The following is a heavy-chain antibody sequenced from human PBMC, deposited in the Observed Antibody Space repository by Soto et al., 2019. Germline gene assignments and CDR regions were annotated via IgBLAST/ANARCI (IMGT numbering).Heavy chain of an antibody. Sequence: SDTLSITCTVSSGSISSYYCIGIPQTPGKGLEWIGYIYYSGSTNYNPSLKSRVTISVDTSKNQFSMKLSSVTAADTAVYYCARQYYYDSSSLLGTWGQGTLVTISS. CDR3: ARQYYYDSSSLLGT. CDR1: SGSISSYY. J-gene: IGHJ5*02. D-gene: IGHD3-22*01. CDR2: IYYSGST. V-gene: IGHV4-59*07.